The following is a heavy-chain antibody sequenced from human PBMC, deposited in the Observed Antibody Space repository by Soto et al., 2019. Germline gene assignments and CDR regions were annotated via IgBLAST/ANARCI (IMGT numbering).Heavy chain of an antibody. CDR2: IHRSGRT. V-gene: IGHV4-34*01. CDR1: GESFNDFY. J-gene: IGHJ4*02. Sequence: SETLSLTCAVDGESFNDFYWTWIRQPPGKGLEWIGEIHRSGRTNCNPSLKSRVTISVDTSKNQISLNLTSVTAADTAVYYCARGGLGYDSNYFEYWGQGTLVTVSS. CDR3: ARGGLGYDSNYFEY. D-gene: IGHD3-22*01.